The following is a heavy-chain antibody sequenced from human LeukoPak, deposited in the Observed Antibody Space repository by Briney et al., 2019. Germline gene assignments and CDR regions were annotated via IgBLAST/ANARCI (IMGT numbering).Heavy chain of an antibody. Sequence: AGGSLRPSCGASGFTFITYELNWVRQAPGKGLEWVSYISTSGGTMYYADSVKGRFTISRDNAKNSLYLQMNSLRAEDTALYYCARGHCSSTSCYTPHWGQGTLVTVSS. CDR1: GFTFITYE. CDR2: ISTSGGTM. CDR3: ARGHCSSTSCYTPH. V-gene: IGHV3-48*03. J-gene: IGHJ4*02. D-gene: IGHD2-2*02.